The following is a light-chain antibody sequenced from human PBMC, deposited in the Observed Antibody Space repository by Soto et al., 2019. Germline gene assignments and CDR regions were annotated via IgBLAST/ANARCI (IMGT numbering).Light chain of an antibody. V-gene: IGLV2-14*01. CDR1: SSEVGGYNY. CDR2: EVN. CDR3: SSYTSSSTLVV. J-gene: IGLJ2*01. Sequence: QSALTQPASVSGSPGQSITISCTGTSSEVGGYNYVSWYQQHPVKAPKLMIYEVNNRPSGVSNRFSGSKSGNTGSLTISGLQAEDEADYYCSSYTSSSTLVVFGGGTKVTVL.